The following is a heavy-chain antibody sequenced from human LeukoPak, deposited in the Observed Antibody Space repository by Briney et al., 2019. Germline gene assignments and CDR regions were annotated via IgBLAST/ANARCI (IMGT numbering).Heavy chain of an antibody. Sequence: PSETLSLTCTVSGGSISSSSYYWGWIRQPPGKGLEWIGSIYYSGSTYYNPSLKSRVTISVDTSKNQFSLKLSSVTAADTAVYYCARDKGHGSGSYYNDPYYYYGMDVWGKGTTVTVSS. CDR2: IYYSGST. V-gene: IGHV4-39*07. J-gene: IGHJ6*04. D-gene: IGHD3-10*01. CDR1: GGSISSSSYY. CDR3: ARDKGHGSGSYYNDPYYYYGMDV.